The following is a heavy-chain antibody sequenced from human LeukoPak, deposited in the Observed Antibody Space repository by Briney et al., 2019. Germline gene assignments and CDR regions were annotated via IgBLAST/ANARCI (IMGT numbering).Heavy chain of an antibody. CDR1: GFTFSRYA. CDR2: ISSNWGST. CDR3: VKDRAGYCSGGSCQDLDY. Sequence: PGGSLRLSCSASGFTFSRYAMHWVRQAPGKGLEYVSAISSNWGSTYYADSVKGRFTISRDNSKNTLYLQMSSLRAEDTAVYYCVKDRAGYCSGGSCQDLDYWGQGTLVTVSS. J-gene: IGHJ4*02. D-gene: IGHD2-15*01. V-gene: IGHV3-64D*06.